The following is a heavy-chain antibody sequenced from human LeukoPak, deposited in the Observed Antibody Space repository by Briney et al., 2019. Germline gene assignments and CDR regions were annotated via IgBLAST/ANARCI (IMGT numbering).Heavy chain of an antibody. CDR1: GGSFSGYY. CDR3: ARGYCSGGSCPRYYYYYYGMDV. J-gene: IGHJ6*02. D-gene: IGHD2-15*01. V-gene: IGHV4-34*01. CDR2: INHSGST. Sequence: PETLSLTCAVYGGSFSGYYWSWIRQPPGKGLEWIGEINHSGSTNYNPSLKSRVTISVDTSKNQFSLKLSSVTAADTAVYYCARGYCSGGSCPRYYYYYYGMDVWGQGTTVTVSS.